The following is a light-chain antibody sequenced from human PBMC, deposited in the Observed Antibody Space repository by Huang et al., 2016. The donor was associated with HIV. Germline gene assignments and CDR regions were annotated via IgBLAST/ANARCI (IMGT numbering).Light chain of an antibody. V-gene: IGKV3-15*01. J-gene: IGKJ1*01. Sequence: ETVMTQSPDTLSVSPGERATLSCRASQSISTNLAWYQQKPGQAPRLLIYSASTRATGIPARFSGSGSGTEFTLTISSLQSEDFAIYYCQQYDNSWTFAQGTKVEI. CDR2: SAS. CDR3: QQYDNSWT. CDR1: QSISTN.